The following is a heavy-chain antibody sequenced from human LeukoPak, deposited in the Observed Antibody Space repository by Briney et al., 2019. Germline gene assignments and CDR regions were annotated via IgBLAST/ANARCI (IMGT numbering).Heavy chain of an antibody. D-gene: IGHD2-2*01. CDR2: INSDGSST. CDR1: GFTFSSYW. Sequence: GGSLRLSCAASGFTFSSYWMHWVRQAPGKGLVWVSRINSDGSSTSYADSVKGRFTISRDNAKNTLYLQMNSLRAEDTAVYYCAKGSNVVLVSAAMQDYYYHMDVWGKGTTVTVSS. J-gene: IGHJ6*03. V-gene: IGHV3-74*01. CDR3: AKGSNVVLVSAAMQDYYYHMDV.